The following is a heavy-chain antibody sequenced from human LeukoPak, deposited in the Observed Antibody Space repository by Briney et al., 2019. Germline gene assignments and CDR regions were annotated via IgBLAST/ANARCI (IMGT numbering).Heavy chain of an antibody. V-gene: IGHV4-59*02. CDR3: ARRGSARPGGSYAMDV. CDR1: GGSVNSYF. D-gene: IGHD3-16*01. CDR2: IYDRGGT. J-gene: IGHJ6*02. Sequence: SETLSLTCTDSGGSVNSYFWGWIRQPPGRGLEWVGYIYDRGGTNYSPSLKSRVTMAVDTSKNQFSLKLSSVTTADTAVYYCARRGSARPGGSYAMDVWGQGTTVTVPS.